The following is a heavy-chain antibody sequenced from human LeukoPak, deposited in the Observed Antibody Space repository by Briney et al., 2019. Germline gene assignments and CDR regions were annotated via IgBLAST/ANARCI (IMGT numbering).Heavy chain of an antibody. CDR3: ARDQRIAVAGTEWFDP. CDR1: GYSFTSYW. Sequence: GESLKISCKGSGYSFTSYWISWVRQMPGKGLEWMGRIDPSDSYTTYSPSFQGHVTISADKSISTAYLQWSSLKASDTAMYYCARDQRIAVAGTEWFDPWGQGTLVTVSS. CDR2: IDPSDSYT. J-gene: IGHJ5*02. V-gene: IGHV5-10-1*01. D-gene: IGHD6-19*01.